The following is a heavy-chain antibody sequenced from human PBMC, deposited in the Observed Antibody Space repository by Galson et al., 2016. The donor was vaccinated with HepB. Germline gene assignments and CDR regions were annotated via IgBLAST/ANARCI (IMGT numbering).Heavy chain of an antibody. CDR3: ARLGNYGSFLDF. CDR1: GGSISNHY. Sequence: SETLSLTCTVSGGSISNHYWSWIRQPPGKGLEWIGYIYYSGSTNYNPSLKSRVTISVDTSKNQFSLNLDSVTAADTAVYYCARLGNYGSFLDFWGRGTLVTVSS. J-gene: IGHJ4*02. CDR2: IYYSGST. V-gene: IGHV4-59*08. D-gene: IGHD3-10*01.